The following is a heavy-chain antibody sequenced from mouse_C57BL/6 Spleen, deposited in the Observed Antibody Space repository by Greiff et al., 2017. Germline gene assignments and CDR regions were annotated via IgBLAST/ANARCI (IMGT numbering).Heavy chain of an antibody. CDR2: INYDGSST. V-gene: IGHV5-16*01. J-gene: IGHJ2*01. CDR1: GFTFSYYY. Sequence: EVQLVESEGGLVQPGSSMKLSCTASGFTFSYYYMAWVRQVPEKGLEWVANINYDGSSTYYLDSLKSRFIISRDNAKNILYLQMSSLKSEDTATYYCARVGQGYFDYWGQGTTLTVSS. D-gene: IGHD3-2*02. CDR3: ARVGQGYFDY.